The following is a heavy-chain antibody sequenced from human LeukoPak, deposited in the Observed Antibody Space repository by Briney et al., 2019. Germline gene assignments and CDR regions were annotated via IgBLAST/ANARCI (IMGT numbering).Heavy chain of an antibody. CDR1: GFTFSSYS. D-gene: IGHD4-17*01. J-gene: IGHJ4*02. V-gene: IGHV3-21*01. Sequence: GGSLRLSCAASGFTFSSYSMNWVRQAPGKGLEWVSSISSSSSYIYYADSVKGRFTISRDNAKNSLYLQMNSLRAEDTAVYYCARDRIQDYGSHYWGQGTLVTVSS. CDR2: ISSSSSYI. CDR3: ARDRIQDYGSHY.